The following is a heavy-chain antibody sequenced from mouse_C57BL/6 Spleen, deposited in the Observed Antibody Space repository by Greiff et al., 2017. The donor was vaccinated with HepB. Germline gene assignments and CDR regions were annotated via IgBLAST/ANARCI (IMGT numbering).Heavy chain of an antibody. V-gene: IGHV1-82*01. CDR3: ASSDLADDWCLDI. Sequence: VQLQQSGPELVKPGASVKISCKASGYTFSSSWMNWVKQRPGKGLEWIGGIYPGDGDTNYNRKFKGKATLTVDKSSSTAYMQLSSLTSEDSAVYLCASSDLADDWCLDIGGTGTTVTASS. CDR1: GYTFSSSW. D-gene: IGHD1-1*01. CDR2: IYPGDGDT. J-gene: IGHJ1*03.